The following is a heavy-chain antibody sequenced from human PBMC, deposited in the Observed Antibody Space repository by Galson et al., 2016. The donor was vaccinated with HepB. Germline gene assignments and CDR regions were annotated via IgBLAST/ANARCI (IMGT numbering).Heavy chain of an antibody. CDR1: GFSFSTSG. V-gene: IGHV3-23*01. Sequence: SLRLSCAASGFSFSTSGMSWVRQTPGRGLEWVSGITGSDGTTHYADSVKGRFTISRDNPKNTLYLDMNNLGAGDTAVYYCGKHGGFDYWGQGALVTVSS. CDR2: ITGSDGTT. D-gene: IGHD3-16*01. CDR3: GKHGGFDY. J-gene: IGHJ4*02.